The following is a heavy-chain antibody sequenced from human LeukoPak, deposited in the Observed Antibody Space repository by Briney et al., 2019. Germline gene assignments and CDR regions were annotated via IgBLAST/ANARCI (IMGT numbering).Heavy chain of an antibody. J-gene: IGHJ2*01. D-gene: IGHD4-11*01. CDR3: ARELESYSKGYFDL. CDR1: GYTFTGYY. CDR2: IIPILGIA. Sequence: EASVKVSCKASGYTFTGYYMHWVRQAPGQGLEWMGRIIPILGIANYAQKFQGRVTITADKSTSTAYMELSSLRSEDTAVYYCARELESYSKGYFDLWGRGTLVTVSS. V-gene: IGHV1-69*04.